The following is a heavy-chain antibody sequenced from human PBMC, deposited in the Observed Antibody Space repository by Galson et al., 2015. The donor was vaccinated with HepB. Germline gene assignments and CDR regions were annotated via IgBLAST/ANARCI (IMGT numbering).Heavy chain of an antibody. CDR2: IPYDERYE. J-gene: IGHJ4*02. CDR1: GFTFSTYG. Sequence: SLRLSCAASGFTFSTYGMHWVRQAPDKGLEWVALIPYDERYEYYAESVKGRFTISRDNSKNTLYLQMNSLRAEDTAVYYCAKDAYIYSGYDSGLGFWGQGTLVTVSS. D-gene: IGHD5-12*01. V-gene: IGHV3-30*18. CDR3: AKDAYIYSGYDSGLGF.